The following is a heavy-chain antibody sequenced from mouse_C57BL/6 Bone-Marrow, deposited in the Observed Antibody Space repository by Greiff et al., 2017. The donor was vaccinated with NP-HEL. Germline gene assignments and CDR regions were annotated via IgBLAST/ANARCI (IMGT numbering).Heavy chain of an antibody. Sequence: SGAELVRPGASVKMSCKASGYTFTSYNMHWVKQTPRQGLEWIGAIYPGNGDTSSNQKFKGKATLTVDKSASTAYMQLSSLTSEDSAVYFCARGIGSTMAFDYWGQGTTLTVSS. D-gene: IGHD2-1*01. CDR2: IYPGNGDT. CDR1: GYTFTSYN. CDR3: ARGIGSTMAFDY. J-gene: IGHJ2*01. V-gene: IGHV1-12*01.